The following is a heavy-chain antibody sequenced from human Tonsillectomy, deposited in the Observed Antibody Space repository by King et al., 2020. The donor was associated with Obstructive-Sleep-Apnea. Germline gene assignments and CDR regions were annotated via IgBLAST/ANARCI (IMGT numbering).Heavy chain of an antibody. D-gene: IGHD4-17*01. V-gene: IGHV3-66*01. CDR2: IYSGDST. CDR1: GFTVSSNY. CDR3: ARVYGDYVSGLHY. Sequence: VQLVESGGGLVQPGGSLRLSCAASGFTVSSNYMSWVRQAPRKGLEWVSVIYSGDSTYYAGSVKGRFTISRDNSKNTLYLQMNSLRAEDTAVYYCARVYGDYVSGLHYWGQGTLVTVSS. J-gene: IGHJ4*02.